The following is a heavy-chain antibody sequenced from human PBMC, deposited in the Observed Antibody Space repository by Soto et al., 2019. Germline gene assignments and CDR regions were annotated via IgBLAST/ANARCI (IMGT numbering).Heavy chain of an antibody. V-gene: IGHV3-21*01. J-gene: IGHJ4*02. CDR1: GFTFSSYG. Sequence: GGSLRLSCAASGFTFSSYGMSWVCQAPGKGLEWVSIISSRSSNIYYADSVKGRFTISRDNAKDSLYLQMNSLRAEDTAVYYCARVPHDYGDYYFDFWGQGTLVPVYS. CDR3: ARVPHDYGDYYFDF. CDR2: ISSRSSNI. D-gene: IGHD4-17*01.